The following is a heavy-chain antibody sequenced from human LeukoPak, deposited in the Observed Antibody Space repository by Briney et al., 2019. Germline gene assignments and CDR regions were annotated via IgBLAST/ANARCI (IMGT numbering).Heavy chain of an antibody. V-gene: IGHV4-34*01. CDR2: INHSGST. D-gene: IGHD1-7*01. J-gene: IGHJ4*02. CDR1: GGSFSGYY. CDR3: AELELGY. Sequence: SETLSLTCAVYGGSFSGYYWSWIRQPPGKGLEWIGEINHSGSTNYNPSLKSRVTISVDTSKNQFSLKLSSVTAADTAVYYCAELELGYWRQGTLVTVSS.